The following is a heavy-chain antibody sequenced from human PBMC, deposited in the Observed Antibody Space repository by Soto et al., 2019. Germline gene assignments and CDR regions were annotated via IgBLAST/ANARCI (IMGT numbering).Heavy chain of an antibody. Sequence: SETLSLTCTVSGGSISSGGYYWSWIRQHPGKGLEWIGYIYYSGSTYYNPSLKSRVTISVDTSKNQFSLKLSSVTAADTAVYYCARVPSEWSDCWFDPWGQGTLVTVSS. V-gene: IGHV4-31*03. CDR1: GGSISSGGYY. J-gene: IGHJ5*02. CDR3: ARVPSEWSDCWFDP. D-gene: IGHD3-3*01. CDR2: IYYSGST.